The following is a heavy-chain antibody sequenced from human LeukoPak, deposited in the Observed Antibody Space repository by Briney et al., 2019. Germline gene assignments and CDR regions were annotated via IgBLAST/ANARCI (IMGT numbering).Heavy chain of an antibody. Sequence: TSETLPLTCTVSGGSISSSYWSWIRQPPGKGLEWIGHIYYSGSTNFNPSLKSRVTLSLDTSKNQFSLKLISVTAADTAVYYCARVVYSHYWPEGMDVWGQGTTVTVSS. J-gene: IGHJ6*02. D-gene: IGHD4-11*01. CDR2: IYYSGST. CDR3: ARVVYSHYWPEGMDV. V-gene: IGHV4-59*01. CDR1: GGSISSSY.